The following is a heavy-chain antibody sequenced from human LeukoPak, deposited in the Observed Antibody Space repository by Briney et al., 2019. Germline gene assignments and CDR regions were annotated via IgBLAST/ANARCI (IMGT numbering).Heavy chain of an antibody. Sequence: GGSLRLSCAASGFTFSRYWMSWVRQAPGKGLEWVANIKQDGSEKYYVDSVKGRFTISRDKAKNSLYLQMNSLRAEDTAVYYCARLLAVAGTDDPVYYWGQGTLFTVSS. V-gene: IGHV3-7*01. D-gene: IGHD6-19*01. CDR3: ARLLAVAGTDDPVYY. J-gene: IGHJ4*02. CDR1: GFTFSRYW. CDR2: IKQDGSEK.